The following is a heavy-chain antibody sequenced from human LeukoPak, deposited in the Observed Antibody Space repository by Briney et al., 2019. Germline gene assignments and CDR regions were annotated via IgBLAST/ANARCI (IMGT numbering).Heavy chain of an antibody. CDR3: ARVYGGYRLDY. V-gene: IGHV4-34*01. J-gene: IGHJ4*02. CDR1: GGSFSGYY. Sequence: PSETLSLTCAVYGGSFSGYYWSWIRQPPGKGLEWIGEINHSGSTNYNPSLKSRVTISVDTSKNQFSLKLSSVTAADTAVYYCARVYGGYRLDYWGQGTLVTVSS. D-gene: IGHD4-23*01. CDR2: INHSGST.